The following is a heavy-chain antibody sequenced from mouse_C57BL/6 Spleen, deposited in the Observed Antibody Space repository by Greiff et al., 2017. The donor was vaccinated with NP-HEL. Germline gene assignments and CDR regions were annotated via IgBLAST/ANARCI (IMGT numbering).Heavy chain of an antibody. Sequence: EVHLVESGGGLVQPGGSLSLSCAASGFTFTDYYMSWVRQPPGKALEWLGFIRNKANGYTTEYSASVKGRFTISRDNSQSILYLQMNALRAEDSATYYCARTTMVTYYLDYWGQGTTLTVSS. J-gene: IGHJ2*01. D-gene: IGHD2-2*01. V-gene: IGHV7-3*01. CDR2: IRNKANGYTT. CDR1: GFTFTDYY. CDR3: ARTTMVTYYLDY.